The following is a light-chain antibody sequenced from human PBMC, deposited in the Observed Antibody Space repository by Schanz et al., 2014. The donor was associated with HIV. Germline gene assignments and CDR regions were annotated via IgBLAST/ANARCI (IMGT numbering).Light chain of an antibody. CDR3: IAYTSDTVL. V-gene: IGLV2-14*01. CDR2: EVT. Sequence: QSALTQPASVSGSPGQSITISCTGTTSDVGLYTYVSWYQQHPGKAPKLMIYEVTNRPSGVSNRFSASKSGITASLTISGLQAEDEGDYYCIAYTSDTVLFGGGTKLTVL. J-gene: IGLJ2*01. CDR1: TSDVGLYTY.